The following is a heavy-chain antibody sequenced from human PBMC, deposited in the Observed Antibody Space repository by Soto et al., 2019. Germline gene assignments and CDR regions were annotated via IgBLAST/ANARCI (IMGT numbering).Heavy chain of an antibody. D-gene: IGHD3-10*01. CDR2: ISSSSSTI. J-gene: IGHJ4*02. CDR3: ARANYCGSQGDFDY. V-gene: IGHV3-48*01. CDR1: GFTFSSYS. Sequence: EVQLVESGGGLVQPGGSLRLSCAASGFTFSSYSMNWVRQAPGKGLEWVSYISSSSSTIYYADSVKGRFTISRDNAKNSLYLQMNSLRAEDTAVYYCARANYCGSQGDFDYWGQGTLVTVSS.